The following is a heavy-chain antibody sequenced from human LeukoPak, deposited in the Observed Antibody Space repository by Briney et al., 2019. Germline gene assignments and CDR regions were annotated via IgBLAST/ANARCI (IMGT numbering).Heavy chain of an antibody. CDR3: ARLDGTTGYNWFDP. CDR1: GGSISSSSYY. V-gene: IGHV4-39*01. J-gene: IGHJ5*02. D-gene: IGHD4-17*01. CDR2: IYYSGST. Sequence: PSETLSLTCTVSGGSISSSSYYWGWIRQPPGKGLEWIASIYYSGSTYYNPSLKSRVTISVDTSKNQFSLKLSSVTAADTAVYYCARLDGTTGYNWFDPWGQGTLVTVSS.